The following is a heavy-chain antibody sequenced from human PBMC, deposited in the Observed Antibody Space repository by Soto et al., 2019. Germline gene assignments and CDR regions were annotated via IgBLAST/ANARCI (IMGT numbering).Heavy chain of an antibody. D-gene: IGHD1-7*01. CDR3: AKDNYNWNYYGSPIDY. J-gene: IGHJ4*02. V-gene: IGHV3-23*01. CDR2: ISGSGGST. Sequence: PGGSLRLSCAASGFTFSSYAMSWVRQAPGKGLEWVSAISGSGGSTYYADSVKGRFTISRDNSKNTLYLQMNSLRAEDTAVYYCAKDNYNWNYYGSPIDYWGQGTLVTVSS. CDR1: GFTFSSYA.